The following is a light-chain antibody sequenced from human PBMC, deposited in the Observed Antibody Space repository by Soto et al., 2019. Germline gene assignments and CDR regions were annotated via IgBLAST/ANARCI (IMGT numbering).Light chain of an antibody. Sequence: QSALTQPPSASGSPGQSVTISCTGTSSDVGGYNYVSWYQQHPGKAPKLIIYEVDKRRSGVPDRFSGSKSGDTASLSVSGLQDEDDADYYCSSYGGSNNYVFGTGTKLTVL. V-gene: IGLV2-8*01. CDR2: EVD. J-gene: IGLJ1*01. CDR3: SSYGGSNNYV. CDR1: SSDVGGYNY.